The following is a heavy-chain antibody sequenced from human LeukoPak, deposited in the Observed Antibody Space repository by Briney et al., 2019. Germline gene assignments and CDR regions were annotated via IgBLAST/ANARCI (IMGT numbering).Heavy chain of an antibody. D-gene: IGHD3/OR15-3a*01. CDR2: ISSSSSTI. CDR3: ARASDSAGFHY. J-gene: IGHJ4*02. CDR1: GFPLSRYS. V-gene: IGHV3-48*02. Sequence: GGPLRLFCAASGFPLSRYSMNWLPQAPGKALEWVSYISSSSSTIYYADSVKGRFTISRDNTKNSLYLQMNSLGDEDTAVYYCARASDSAGFHYWGQGTLVTVSS.